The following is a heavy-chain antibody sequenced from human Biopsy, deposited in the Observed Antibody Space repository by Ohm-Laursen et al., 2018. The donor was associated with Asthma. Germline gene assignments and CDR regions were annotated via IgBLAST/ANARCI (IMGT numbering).Heavy chain of an antibody. J-gene: IGHJ4*02. CDR2: IKSKTDGGTT. V-gene: IGHV3-15*01. Sequence: SLRLSCSASGFTFRNYVMHWVRQAPGKGLEWVGRIKSKTDGGTTDYAAPVKGRFTISRDDSKTTLYLQMNSLKTEDTAVYYCTTYTGSYKLDYWGQGTLVTVSS. CDR3: TTYTGSYKLDY. CDR1: GFTFRNYV. D-gene: IGHD1-26*01.